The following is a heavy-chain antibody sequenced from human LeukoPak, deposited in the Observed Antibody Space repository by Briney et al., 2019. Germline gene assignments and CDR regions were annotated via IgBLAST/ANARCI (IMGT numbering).Heavy chain of an antibody. Sequence: ASVKVSCKAPGYTFTSYYMHWVRQAPGQGLEWMGIINPSGGSTSYAQKSQGRVTMTRDTSTSTVYMELSSLRSEDTAVYYCAREVAAAGLFDYWGQGTLVTVSS. CDR1: GYTFTSYY. D-gene: IGHD6-13*01. J-gene: IGHJ4*02. CDR3: AREVAAAGLFDY. CDR2: INPSGGST. V-gene: IGHV1-46*01.